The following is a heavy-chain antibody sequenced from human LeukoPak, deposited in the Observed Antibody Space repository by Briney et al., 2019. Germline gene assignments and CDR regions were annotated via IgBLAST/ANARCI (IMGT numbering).Heavy chain of an antibody. CDR1: GFTFSTYG. D-gene: IGHD1-1*01. V-gene: IGHV3-23*01. Sequence: GGSLRLSCGASGFTFSTYGMSWVRQAPGKGLEWVSAIGGSGAATFYADSVRGRFTISRDNSENTLYLQMNSLRVEDTAIYYCAKGRYTFDYWGQGTLVTVSS. J-gene: IGHJ4*02. CDR3: AKGRYTFDY. CDR2: IGGSGAAT.